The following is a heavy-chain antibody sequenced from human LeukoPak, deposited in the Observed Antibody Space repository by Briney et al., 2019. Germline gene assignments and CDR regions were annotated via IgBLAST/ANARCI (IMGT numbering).Heavy chain of an antibody. CDR1: GFTFINYL. J-gene: IGHJ4*02. Sequence: GGSLRLSCAASGFTFINYLIHWVRQAPGKRLVWVSRINSDGSTTNYADSVKGRFTISRDNAKSTVYLQVNSLRAEDTAVYYCARGSAAPGLIEYWGQGTLVTVSS. CDR3: ARGSAAPGLIEY. V-gene: IGHV3-74*01. D-gene: IGHD6-13*01. CDR2: INSDGSTT.